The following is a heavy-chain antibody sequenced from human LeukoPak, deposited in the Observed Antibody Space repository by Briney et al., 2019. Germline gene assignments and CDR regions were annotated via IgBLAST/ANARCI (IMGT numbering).Heavy chain of an antibody. CDR2: IYFSGST. J-gene: IGHJ4*02. D-gene: IGHD4-17*01. Sequence: SETLSLTCTVSGGSISSSSYYWGWIRQPPGKGLEWIGSIYFSGSTAYSPSLKSRVNISVGTSKNQFSLKLSSVTAADTAVYFCASRPTTWGFFDSWGQGTLVTVSS. CDR3: ASRPTTWGFFDS. CDR1: GGSISSSSYY. V-gene: IGHV4-39*01.